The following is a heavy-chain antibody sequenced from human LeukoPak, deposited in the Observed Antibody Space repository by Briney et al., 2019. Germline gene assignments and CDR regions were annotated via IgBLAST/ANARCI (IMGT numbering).Heavy chain of an antibody. Sequence: GGSLRLSCAASGFTFSSYEMNWVCQAPGQGLEWVSYVSSSGSTIYYADSVKGRFTISRDNAKNSLYLQMNSLRAEHTAVYYCASEYSSSWYAPHTYYYYGMDVWGQGTTVTVSS. CDR1: GFTFSSYE. D-gene: IGHD6-13*01. V-gene: IGHV3-48*03. CDR3: ASEYSSSWYAPHTYYYYGMDV. CDR2: VSSSGSTI. J-gene: IGHJ6*02.